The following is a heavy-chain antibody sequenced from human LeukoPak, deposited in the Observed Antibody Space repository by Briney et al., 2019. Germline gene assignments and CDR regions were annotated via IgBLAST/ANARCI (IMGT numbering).Heavy chain of an antibody. CDR3: ARHREKGAFDV. Sequence: PSETLSLTCTVSGGSISSYCWSWIRQPPGKGLEWIGYIYYSGSTNYNPSFKSRVTISVDTSKNQFSLKLSSVTAADTAVYYCARHREKGAFDVWGQGTMVTVSS. CDR1: GGSISSYC. D-gene: IGHD5-24*01. J-gene: IGHJ3*01. CDR2: IYYSGST. V-gene: IGHV4-59*01.